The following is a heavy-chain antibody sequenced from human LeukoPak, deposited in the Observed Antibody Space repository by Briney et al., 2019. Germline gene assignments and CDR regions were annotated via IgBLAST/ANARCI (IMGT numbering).Heavy chain of an antibody. D-gene: IGHD3-22*01. CDR1: GFTFSSYG. V-gene: IGHV3-30*02. Sequence: GGSLRLSCAASGFTFSSYGMHWVRQAPGKGLEWVAFIRYDGSNKYYADSVKGRFTISRDNSKNTLYLQMNSLRAEDTAVYYCAKSKDYDSSGYSYYFDYWGQGTLVTVSS. CDR3: AKSKDYDSSGYSYYFDY. J-gene: IGHJ4*02. CDR2: IRYDGSNK.